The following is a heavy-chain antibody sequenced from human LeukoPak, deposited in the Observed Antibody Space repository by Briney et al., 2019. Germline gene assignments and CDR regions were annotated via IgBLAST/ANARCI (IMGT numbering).Heavy chain of an antibody. V-gene: IGHV1-2*06. CDR3: ARDLSSTSNWELDY. CDR2: INPNSGDT. J-gene: IGHJ4*02. D-gene: IGHD7-27*01. Sequence: ASVKVSCKASGYTFTGYFMHWVRQAPGQGLEWMGRINPNSGDTNYAQNFQGRVTMTRDTSISTAYMELSRLRSDETAVYYCARDLSSTSNWELDYWGQGTLVTVSS. CDR1: GYTFTGYF.